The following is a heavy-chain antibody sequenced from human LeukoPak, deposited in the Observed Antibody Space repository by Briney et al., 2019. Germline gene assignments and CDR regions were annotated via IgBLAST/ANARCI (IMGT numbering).Heavy chain of an antibody. CDR3: ARGPWGGSYKGPVY. CDR2: GHYRETT. V-gene: IGHV4-39*01. CDR1: GDSVSNNAYY. Sequence: SEALSLTCSVFGDSVSNNAYYWAWIRQAPGKRLEWMGSGHYRETTHYSPSLKCRVTISVDTSKNQFSLKLSSVTAADTAVYYCARGPWGGSYKGPVYWGQGTLVTVSS. D-gene: IGHD1-26*01. J-gene: IGHJ4*02.